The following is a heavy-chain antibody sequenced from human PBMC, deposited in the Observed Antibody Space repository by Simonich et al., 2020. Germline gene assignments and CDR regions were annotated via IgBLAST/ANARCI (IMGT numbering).Heavy chain of an antibody. V-gene: IGHV4-59*08. J-gene: IGHJ4*02. Sequence: QVQLQESGPGLVKPSETLSLTCTVSGGSICRYYWSWIRQPPGKGLEWMGYIYDSGRTNYNPPLKSRVTISVDTSKNQFSLKLSSVTAADTAVYYCARHDRWLQFYFDYWGQGTLVTVSS. D-gene: IGHD5-12*01. CDR1: GGSICRYY. CDR3: ARHDRWLQFYFDY. CDR2: IYDSGRT.